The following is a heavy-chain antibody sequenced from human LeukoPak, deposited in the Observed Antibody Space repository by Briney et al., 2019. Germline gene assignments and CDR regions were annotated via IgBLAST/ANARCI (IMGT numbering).Heavy chain of an antibody. Sequence: GGSLRLSCAAPGFTSSRYAMSWVRQAPGKGLEWVSAISGSGGGTYYADSVKGRFTISRDNSKNTLYLQMNGLRAEDTAVYYCAKHGPSGTDYFDYWGQGTLVTVSS. CDR1: GFTSSRYA. J-gene: IGHJ4*02. V-gene: IGHV3-23*01. CDR3: AKHGPSGTDYFDY. D-gene: IGHD3/OR15-3a*01. CDR2: ISGSGGGT.